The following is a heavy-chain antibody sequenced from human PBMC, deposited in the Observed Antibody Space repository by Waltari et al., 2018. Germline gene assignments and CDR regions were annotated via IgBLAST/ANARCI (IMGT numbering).Heavy chain of an antibody. D-gene: IGHD2-15*01. CDR2: IYHSGST. J-gene: IGHJ4*02. CDR3: ARSPFSEPLVGEFDY. Sequence: QVQLQESGPGLVKPSETLSLTCAVSGYSISSGYYWGWIRQPPGKGLEWIGSIYHSGSTYYNPSLKSRVTISVDTSKNQFSLKLSSVTAADTAVYYCARSPFSEPLVGEFDYWGQGTLVTVSS. CDR1: GYSISSGYY. V-gene: IGHV4-38-2*01.